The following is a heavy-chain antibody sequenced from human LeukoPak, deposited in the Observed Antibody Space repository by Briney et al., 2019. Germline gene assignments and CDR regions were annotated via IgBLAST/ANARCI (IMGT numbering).Heavy chain of an antibody. CDR1: GFTSSDYY. V-gene: IGHV3-11*01. Sequence: GGSLRLSCAASGFTSSDYYMSWIRQAPGKGLEWVSYISSSGSTIYYADSVKGRFTISRDNAKNSLYLQMNSLRAEDTAVYYCAREHVEMATIGDAFDIWGQGTMVTVSS. D-gene: IGHD5-24*01. J-gene: IGHJ3*02. CDR2: ISSSGSTI. CDR3: AREHVEMATIGDAFDI.